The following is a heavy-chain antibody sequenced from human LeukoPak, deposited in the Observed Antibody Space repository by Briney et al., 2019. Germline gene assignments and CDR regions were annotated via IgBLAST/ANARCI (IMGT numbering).Heavy chain of an antibody. D-gene: IGHD4-17*01. V-gene: IGHV3-7*01. Sequence: QTGGSLRLSCAASGITFNSYWMSWVRQAPGKGLEWEVNIKQDGSEKYYVDSVKGRFTISRDNAKNSLYLQMNGLRAEDTAVYYCARDLSGDYWGTPDYWGQGTLATVSS. CDR1: GITFNSYW. CDR3: ARDLSGDYWGTPDY. CDR2: IKQDGSEK. J-gene: IGHJ4*02.